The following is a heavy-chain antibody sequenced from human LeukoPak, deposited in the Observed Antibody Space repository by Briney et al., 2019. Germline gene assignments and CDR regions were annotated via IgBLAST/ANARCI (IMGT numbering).Heavy chain of an antibody. CDR1: GFTFSVYT. J-gene: IGHJ6*02. CDR2: ITGSSSTI. V-gene: IGHV3-48*01. CDR3: ARRSFDWSPYGMDV. D-gene: IGHD3-9*01. Sequence: GGSLRLSCAASGFTFSVYTMNWVRQAPGKGLEWVSYITGSSSTIYYADSVKGRFTISRDNAKNSLYLQMNSLRAEDTAVYYCARRSFDWSPYGMDVWGQGTTVTVSS.